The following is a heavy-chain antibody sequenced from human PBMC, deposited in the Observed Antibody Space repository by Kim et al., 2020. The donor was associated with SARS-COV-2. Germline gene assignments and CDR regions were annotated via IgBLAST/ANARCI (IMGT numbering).Heavy chain of an antibody. J-gene: IGHJ6*02. CDR2: IYYSGST. D-gene: IGHD1-26*01. V-gene: IGHV4-59*13. CDR3: ARDQLVGVKYYYYYYGMDV. Sequence: SETLSLTCTVSGGSISSYYWSWIRQPPGKGLEWIGYIYYSGSTNYNPSLKSRVTISVDTSKNQFSLKLSSVTAADTAVYYCARDQLVGVKYYYYYYGMDVWGQGTTVTVSS. CDR1: GGSISSYY.